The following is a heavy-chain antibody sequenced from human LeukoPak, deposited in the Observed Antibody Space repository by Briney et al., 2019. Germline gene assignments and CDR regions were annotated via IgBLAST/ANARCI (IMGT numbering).Heavy chain of an antibody. V-gene: IGHV4-39*01. D-gene: IGHD3-22*01. CDR3: ARERYYYDSSSEGNY. Sequence: SETLSLTCIVSSGSISSSSYYWRWIRQPPGKGLEWIGSICNSENTYYNPSRKSRVTISVDTYKTQFSLKLSSVAAADTAVYYCARERYYYDSSSEGNYWGQGTLVTVSS. CDR1: SGSISSSSYY. J-gene: IGHJ4*02. CDR2: ICNSENT.